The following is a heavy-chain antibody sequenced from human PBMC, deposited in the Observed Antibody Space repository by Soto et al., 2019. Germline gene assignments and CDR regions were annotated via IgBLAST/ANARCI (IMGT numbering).Heavy chain of an antibody. V-gene: IGHV1-18*01. CDR2: ISAYNGNT. Sequence: ASVTVSCQASGYTFTSYGISWVRQAPGQGLEWMGWISAYNGNTNYAQKLQGRVTMTTDTSTSTAYMELRSLRSDDTAVYYCARAYDILTSPEENWGQGTLVTVSS. CDR1: GYTFTSYG. D-gene: IGHD3-9*01. CDR3: ARAYDILTSPEEN. J-gene: IGHJ4*02.